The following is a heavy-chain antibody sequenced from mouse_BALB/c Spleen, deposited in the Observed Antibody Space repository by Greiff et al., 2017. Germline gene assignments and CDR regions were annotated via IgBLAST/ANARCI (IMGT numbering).Heavy chain of an antibody. Sequence: EVHLVESGGGLVKPGGSLKLSCAASGFAFSSYDMSWVRQTPEKRLEWVAYISSGGGSTYYPDTVKGRFTISRDNAKNTLYLQMSSLKSEDTAMYYCARRYRWDFDVWGAGTTVTVSS. CDR3: ARRYRWDFDV. D-gene: IGHD2-14*01. J-gene: IGHJ1*01. V-gene: IGHV5-12-1*01. CDR1: GFAFSSYD. CDR2: ISSGGGST.